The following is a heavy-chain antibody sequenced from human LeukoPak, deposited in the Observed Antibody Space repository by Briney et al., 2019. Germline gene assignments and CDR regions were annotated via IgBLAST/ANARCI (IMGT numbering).Heavy chain of an antibody. CDR3: ARDSGQWAMVSSPFDY. Sequence: GGSLRLSCAASGFTFDDYAMHWVRQAPGKGLEWVSGISWNSGSIGYADSVKGRFTISRDNAKNSLYLQMNSLRAEDTAVYYCARDSGQWAMVSSPFDYWGQGTLDTVSS. J-gene: IGHJ4*02. V-gene: IGHV3-9*01. CDR1: GFTFDDYA. D-gene: IGHD5-18*01. CDR2: ISWNSGSI.